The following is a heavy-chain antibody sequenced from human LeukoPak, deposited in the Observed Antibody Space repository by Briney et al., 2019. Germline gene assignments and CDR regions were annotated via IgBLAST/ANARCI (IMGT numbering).Heavy chain of an antibody. CDR3: AKCPGFGQYYYGMDV. CDR1: GFTFSNAW. D-gene: IGHD3-10*01. V-gene: IGHV3-15*01. Sequence: GGSLRLSCAASGFTFSNAWMSWVRQAPGKGLEWVGRIKSKTDGGTTDYAAPVKGRFTISRDDSKNTLYLQMNSLKTEDTAVYYCAKCPGFGQYYYGMDVWGKGTTVTVSS. J-gene: IGHJ6*04. CDR2: IKSKTDGGTT.